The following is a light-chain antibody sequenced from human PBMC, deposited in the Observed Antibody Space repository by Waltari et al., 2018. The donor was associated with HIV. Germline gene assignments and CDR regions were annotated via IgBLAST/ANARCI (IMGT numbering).Light chain of an antibody. J-gene: IGKJ4*01. CDR1: HSLLDSSIHKHF. CDR2: WAS. V-gene: IGKV4-1*01. Sequence: DSVMTQSPDSLAVSLSGRATVHCKPSHSLLDSSIHKHFLAWSQQQPGQPPKILVYWASARESGGPDRFSGGGAETNFTLTINSLKAEDVAVYYCQQYHTTPLTFGGGTRVEIK. CDR3: QQYHTTPLT.